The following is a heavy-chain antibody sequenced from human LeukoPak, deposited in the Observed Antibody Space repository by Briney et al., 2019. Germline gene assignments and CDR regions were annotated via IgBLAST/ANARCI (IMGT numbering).Heavy chain of an antibody. CDR2: IYYTGST. CDR3: VRQKQWLFLGPYYFDY. J-gene: IGHJ4*02. Sequence: SETLSLTCTVSGGSISSSTYYWGWIRQPPGKGLEWIGTIYYTGSTYSSPSLQSRVSMSIDTSRNHFSLELSSVTAADTAVYYCVRQKQWLFLGPYYFDYWGQGALVTVSS. CDR1: GGSISSSTYY. V-gene: IGHV4-39*01. D-gene: IGHD6-19*01.